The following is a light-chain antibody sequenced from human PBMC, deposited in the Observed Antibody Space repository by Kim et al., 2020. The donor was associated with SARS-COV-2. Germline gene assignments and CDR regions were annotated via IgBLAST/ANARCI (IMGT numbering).Light chain of an antibody. J-gene: IGKJ2*01. CDR2: GTS. Sequence: VSPGERATGSCRASQSVGSNLAWYQQKPGQAPRLRIYGTSTRATGIPARFSGSGSGTEFTLTISSLQSEDFEVYYCQQYNNWPPYTFGQGTKLGI. CDR1: QSVGSN. CDR3: QQYNNWPPYT. V-gene: IGKV3-15*01.